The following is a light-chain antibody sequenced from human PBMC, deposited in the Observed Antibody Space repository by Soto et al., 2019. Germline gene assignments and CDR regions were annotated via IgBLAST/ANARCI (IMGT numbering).Light chain of an antibody. CDR2: KAS. CDR3: QQYNHWYS. CDR1: QTVNTW. J-gene: IGKJ2*03. V-gene: IGKV1-5*03. Sequence: DIPLTQSPSTLSASFGDTVTITCRASQTVNTWLAWYQQKPGQAPKLLIYKASTLQSGVPSRFSGRGSGTEFTLTINSLQPHDFATYYCQQYNHWYSFGQGTKLEIK.